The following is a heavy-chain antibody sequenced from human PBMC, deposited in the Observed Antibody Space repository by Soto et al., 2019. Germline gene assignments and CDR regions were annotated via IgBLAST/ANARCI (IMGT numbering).Heavy chain of an antibody. V-gene: IGHV3-21*01. CDR2: ISSSSSYI. Sequence: GGSLRLSCAASGFTFSSYSMNWVRQAPGKGLEWVSSISSSSSYIYYADSVKGRFTISRDNAKSSLYLQMNSLRAEDTAVYYRARDSSYDFWSGYYYYYGMDVWGQGTTVTVSS. CDR3: ARDSSYDFWSGYYYYYGMDV. J-gene: IGHJ6*02. D-gene: IGHD3-3*01. CDR1: GFTFSSYS.